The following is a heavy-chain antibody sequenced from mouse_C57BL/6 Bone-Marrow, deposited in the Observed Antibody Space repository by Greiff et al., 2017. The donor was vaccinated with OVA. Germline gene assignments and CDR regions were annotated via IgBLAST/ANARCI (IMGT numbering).Heavy chain of an antibody. Sequence: DVQLQESGGGLVKPGGSLKLSCAASGFTFSSYAMSWVRQTPEKRLEWVATISDGGSYTYYPDNVKGRFTISRDNAKNNLYLQMSHLKSEDTAMYYCARADGYYVAMDYWGQGTSVTVSS. CDR3: ARADGYYVAMDY. CDR1: GFTFSSYA. J-gene: IGHJ4*01. CDR2: ISDGGSYT. V-gene: IGHV5-4*01. D-gene: IGHD2-3*01.